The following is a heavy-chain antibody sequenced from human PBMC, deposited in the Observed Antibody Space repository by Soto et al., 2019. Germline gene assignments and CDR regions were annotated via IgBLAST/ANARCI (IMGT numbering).Heavy chain of an antibody. J-gene: IGHJ6*02. Sequence: SVKVSCKASGGTFSSYAISWVRQAPGQGLEWMGGIIPIFGTANYAQKFQGRVTITADESTSTAYMELSSLRSEDTAVYYCARDRPIAVAGRFDYGMDVWGQGTTVTVSS. D-gene: IGHD6-19*01. V-gene: IGHV1-69*13. CDR1: GGTFSSYA. CDR3: ARDRPIAVAGRFDYGMDV. CDR2: IIPIFGTA.